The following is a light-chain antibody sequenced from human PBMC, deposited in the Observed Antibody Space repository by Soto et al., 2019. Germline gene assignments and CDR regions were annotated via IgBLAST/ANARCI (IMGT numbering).Light chain of an antibody. V-gene: IGKV1-5*01. CDR3: QKYNSAPPLT. CDR1: QSIIMW. J-gene: IGKJ4*01. CDR2: DAS. Sequence: IQMTRSPSSLSAAVGYRVTIACRSRQSIIMWLACYQQKRGKAPKLLSYDASSLERGVPSRFSGGGFGTDFTFTISSLQPEDVATYYCQKYNSAPPLTFGGGTKVDI.